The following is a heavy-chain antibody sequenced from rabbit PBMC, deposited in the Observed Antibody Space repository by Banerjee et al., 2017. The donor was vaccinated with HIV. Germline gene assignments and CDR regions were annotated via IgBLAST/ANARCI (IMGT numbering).Heavy chain of an antibody. CDR3: ARGDGAYAGYDGL. CDR1: GFSFSSSYY. CDR2: IYPHYGST. D-gene: IGHD7-1*01. Sequence: QSLEESGGDLVKPGASLTLTCTASGFSFSSSYYMCWVRQAPGKGLEWIAYIYPHYGSTDYASWAKGRFTISKISATTVTLQMTSLTAADTATYFCARGDGAYAGYDGLWGPGTLVTVS. J-gene: IGHJ4*01. V-gene: IGHV1S40*01.